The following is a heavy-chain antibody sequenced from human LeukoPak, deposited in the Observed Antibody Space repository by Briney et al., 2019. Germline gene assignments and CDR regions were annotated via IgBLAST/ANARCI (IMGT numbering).Heavy chain of an antibody. V-gene: IGHV4-30-4*07. Sequence: SETLSLTCAVSGGSISSGGYSWSWIRQPPGKGLEWIGYIYYSGSTYYNPSLKSRVTISVDTSKNQFSLKLSSVTAADTAVYYCARVDLQIPAGVVIVDYWGQGTLVTVSS. CDR2: IYYSGST. D-gene: IGHD3-3*01. CDR1: GGSISSGGYS. J-gene: IGHJ4*02. CDR3: ARVDLQIPAGVVIVDY.